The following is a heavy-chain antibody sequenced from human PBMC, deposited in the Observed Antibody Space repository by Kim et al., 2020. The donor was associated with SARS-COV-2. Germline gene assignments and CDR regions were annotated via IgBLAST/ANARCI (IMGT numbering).Heavy chain of an antibody. V-gene: IGHV1-58*01. Sequence: SVKVSCKASGFTFTSSAVQWVRQARGQRLEWIGWIVVGSGNTNYAQKFQERVTITRDMSTSTAYMELSSLRSEDTAVYYCAADSGLGYYDYVWGSYRPAGYYYYGMDVWGQGTTVTVSS. D-gene: IGHD3-16*02. CDR1: GFTFTSSA. CDR3: AADSGLGYYDYVWGSYRPAGYYYYGMDV. J-gene: IGHJ6*02. CDR2: IVVGSGNT.